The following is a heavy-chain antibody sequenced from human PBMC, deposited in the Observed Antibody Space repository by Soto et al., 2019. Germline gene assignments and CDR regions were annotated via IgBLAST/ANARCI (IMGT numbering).Heavy chain of an antibody. CDR2: LSGSGGST. D-gene: IGHD3-9*01. CDR3: AKDPYYDILTGSAYFDY. V-gene: IGHV3-23*01. J-gene: IGHJ4*02. Sequence: PGGSLRLSCAASGFTFSSYAMSWVRQAPGKGLEWVSALSGSGGSTYYADSVKGRFTNSRDNSKNTLYLQMNSLRAEDTAVYYCAKDPYYDILTGSAYFDYWGQGTLVTVSS. CDR1: GFTFSSYA.